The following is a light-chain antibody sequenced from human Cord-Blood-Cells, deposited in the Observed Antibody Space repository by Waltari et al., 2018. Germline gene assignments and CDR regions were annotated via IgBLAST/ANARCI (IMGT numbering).Light chain of an antibody. V-gene: IGLV2-11*01. J-gene: IGLJ1*01. CDR1: SSDVGGYNY. CDR3: CSYAGSYTFFYV. Sequence: QSALTQPRSVSGSPGQSVTISCTGTSSDVGGYNYVSWYQQHPGKAPKLMICDVSKRPSGVPDRFSGSKSGNTASLTISGLQAEDEADYYCCSYAGSYTFFYVFGTGTKVTVL. CDR2: DVS.